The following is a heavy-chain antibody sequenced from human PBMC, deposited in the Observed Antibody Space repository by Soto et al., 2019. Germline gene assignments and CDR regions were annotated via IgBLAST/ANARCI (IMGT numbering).Heavy chain of an antibody. V-gene: IGHV3-64*01. CDR3: ARLGYDFWSGYPTPYMDV. D-gene: IGHD3-3*01. CDR1: GFTFSSYA. CDR2: ISSNGGST. J-gene: IGHJ6*03. Sequence: GGSLRLSCAASGFTFSSYAMHWVRQAPGKGLEYVSAISSNGGSTYYANSVKGRFTISRDNSKNTLYLQMGSLRAEDMAVYYCARLGYDFWSGYPTPYMDVWGKGTTVTVSS.